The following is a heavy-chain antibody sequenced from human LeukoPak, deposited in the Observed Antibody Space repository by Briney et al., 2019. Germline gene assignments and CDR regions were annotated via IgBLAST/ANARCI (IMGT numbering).Heavy chain of an antibody. V-gene: IGHV3-30*02. D-gene: IGHD6-13*01. CDR1: GFTFENYR. J-gene: IGHJ6*02. CDR2: IPYDGSNK. Sequence: GGSLRLSCAASGFTFENYRMHWVRQAPGKGLEWVAFIPYDGSNKWYADSVKGRFTISRDNSKNTLYLQMNSLRAEDTAVYYCTASIAAAYYGMDVWGQGTTVTVSS. CDR3: TASIAAAYYGMDV.